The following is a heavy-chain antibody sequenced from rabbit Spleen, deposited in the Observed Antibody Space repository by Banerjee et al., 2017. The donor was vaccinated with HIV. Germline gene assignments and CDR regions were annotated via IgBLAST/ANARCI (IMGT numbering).Heavy chain of an antibody. CDR1: GFDFSNYG. CDR3: ARGVDGDGNL. CDR2: IEPIFGNT. J-gene: IGHJ4*01. D-gene: IGHD2-1*01. Sequence: QEQLVESGGGLVQPGGSLKLSCKASGFDFSNYGVSWVRQAPGKGLEWIGYIEPIFGNTYYANGVNGRFTISSHNAQNTLYLQLTSLTAADTATYFCARGVDGDGNLWGQGTLVTVS. V-gene: IGHV1S47*01.